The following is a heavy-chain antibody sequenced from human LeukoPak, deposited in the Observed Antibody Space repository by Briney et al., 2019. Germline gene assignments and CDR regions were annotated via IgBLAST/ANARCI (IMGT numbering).Heavy chain of an antibody. CDR2: IIPIFGTA. D-gene: IGHD3-22*01. CDR3: ARPDTYYYDSSGYYHPLDY. Sequence: ASVKVSCKASGGTFSSYAISWVRQAPGQGLEWMGGIIPIFGTANYAQKFQGRVTITTDESTSTAYMELSSLRSEDTAVYYCARPDTYYYDSSGYYHPLDYWGQGTLVTVSS. CDR1: GGTFSSYA. V-gene: IGHV1-69*05. J-gene: IGHJ4*02.